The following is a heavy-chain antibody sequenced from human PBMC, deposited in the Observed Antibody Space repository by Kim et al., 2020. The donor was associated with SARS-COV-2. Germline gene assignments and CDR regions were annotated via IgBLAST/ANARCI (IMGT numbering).Heavy chain of an antibody. V-gene: IGHV3-21*01. CDR1: GFTFSSYS. J-gene: IGHJ6*02. CDR2: ISSSSSYI. CDR3: ARDLGSGWHLSMDV. D-gene: IGHD6-19*01. Sequence: GGSLRLSCAASGFTFSSYSMNWVRQAPGKGLEWVSSISSSSSYIYYADSVKGRFTISRDNAKNSLYLQMNSLRAEDTAVYYCARDLGSGWHLSMDVWGQGTTVTVSS.